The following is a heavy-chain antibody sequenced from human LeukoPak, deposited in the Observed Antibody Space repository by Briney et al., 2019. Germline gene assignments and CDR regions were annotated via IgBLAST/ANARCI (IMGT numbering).Heavy chain of an antibody. CDR2: INPNSGST. D-gene: IGHD3-10*01. V-gene: IGHV1-46*01. J-gene: IGHJ4*02. CDR3: ARSEYYGSGSFDY. Sequence: ASVKFSCKASGYTFTSHYINGVRPPPGQGLEWMGIINPNSGSTDSAQKFRGRVILTRETSTSTFYMELSSLRSEDTAVYYCARSEYYGSGSFDYWGQGTLVTVSS. CDR1: GYTFTSHY.